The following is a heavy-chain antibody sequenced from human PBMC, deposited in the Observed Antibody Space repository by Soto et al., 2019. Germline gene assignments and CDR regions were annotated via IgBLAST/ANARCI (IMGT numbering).Heavy chain of an antibody. J-gene: IGHJ6*02. D-gene: IGHD2-2*02. CDR2: IYYSGST. CDR3: AREFRGYCSSTSCFTPAYYYGMDV. Sequence: SETLSLTCTVSGGSISSGDYYWSWIRQPPGKGLEWIGYIYYSGSTYYNPSLKSRVTISVDTSKNQFSLKLSSVTAADTAVYYCAREFRGYCSSTSCFTPAYYYGMDVWGQGTTVTVSS. V-gene: IGHV4-30-4*01. CDR1: GGSISSGDYY.